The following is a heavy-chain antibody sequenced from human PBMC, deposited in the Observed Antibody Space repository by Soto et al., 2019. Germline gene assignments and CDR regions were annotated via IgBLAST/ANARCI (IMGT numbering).Heavy chain of an antibody. D-gene: IGHD6-13*01. CDR1: GYTLTELS. V-gene: IGHV1-24*01. CDR2: FDPEDGET. Sequence: ASVKVSCKVSGYTLTELSMHWVRQAPGKGLEWMGGFDPEDGETIYAQKFQGRVTMTEDTSTDTAYMELSSLRSEDTAVYYCATKGRWYVGYYYYGMDVSGQGTTVTVSS. J-gene: IGHJ6*02. CDR3: ATKGRWYVGYYYYGMDV.